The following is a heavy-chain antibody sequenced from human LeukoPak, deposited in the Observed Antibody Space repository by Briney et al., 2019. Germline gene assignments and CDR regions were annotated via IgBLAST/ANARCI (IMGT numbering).Heavy chain of an antibody. J-gene: IGHJ5*02. CDR3: AREGFWSGPNWFDP. CDR2: IKQDGSEK. V-gene: IGHV3-7*01. D-gene: IGHD3-3*01. Sequence: PGGSLRLSCAASGFTFSSYWMSWVRQAPGKELKWVANIKQDGSEKYYVDSVKGRFTISRDNAENSLYLQMNSLRAEDTAVYYCAREGFWSGPNWFDPWGQGTLVTVSS. CDR1: GFTFSSYW.